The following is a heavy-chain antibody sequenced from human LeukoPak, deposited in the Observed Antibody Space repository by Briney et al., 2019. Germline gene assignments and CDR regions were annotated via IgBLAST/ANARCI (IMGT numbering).Heavy chain of an antibody. CDR2: ISYYGSNK. D-gene: IGHD3-10*01. Sequence: RPGGSLRLFCEASGFTFRNYGMHWVRQAPGKGLEWVAVISYYGSNKHYADSVKGRFIISRDNSKNTLFLQMNSLTAEDTAVYYCAKGELRGVIPEYFQHWGQGTLVTVSS. V-gene: IGHV3-30*18. J-gene: IGHJ1*01. CDR1: GFTFRNYG. CDR3: AKGELRGVIPEYFQH.